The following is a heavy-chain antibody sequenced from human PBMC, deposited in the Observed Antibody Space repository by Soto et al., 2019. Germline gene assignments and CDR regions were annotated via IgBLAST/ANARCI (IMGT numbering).Heavy chain of an antibody. Sequence: QEQLQESGPGLVKPSETLSLTCTVSGGSISSYYWSWIRQHPGKGLEWIGYIYYSGSTNYNPSLKSRVTIAVDTSKNPFSLKLSSVTAADTAVYYCARKWGTDAFDIWGQGTMVTVSS. CDR2: IYYSGST. J-gene: IGHJ3*02. CDR1: GGSISSYY. CDR3: ARKWGTDAFDI. V-gene: IGHV4-59*08. D-gene: IGHD2-8*01.